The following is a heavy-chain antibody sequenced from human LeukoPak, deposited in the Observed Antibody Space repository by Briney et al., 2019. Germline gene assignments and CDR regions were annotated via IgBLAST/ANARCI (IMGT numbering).Heavy chain of an antibody. V-gene: IGHV4-39*07. CDR1: GVSISSSSYY. D-gene: IGHD3-10*01. CDR2: INHSGST. Sequence: SETLSLTCTVSGVSISSSSYYWGWIRQPPGKGLEWIGEINHSGSTNCNPSLKSRVTISVDTSKNQFSLKLSPVTAADTAVYYCARTITMVRGAHDYWGQGTLVTVSS. J-gene: IGHJ4*02. CDR3: ARTITMVRGAHDY.